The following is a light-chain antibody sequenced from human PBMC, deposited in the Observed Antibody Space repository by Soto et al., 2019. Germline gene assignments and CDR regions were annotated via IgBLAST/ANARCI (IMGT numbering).Light chain of an antibody. CDR3: QQRSNWPPVT. Sequence: EIVLPQSPATLPLSPGEIATLSYRASQSVSSYLAWYPQKPCQAPRLLIHDASNRSTGIPASFSGSRSGPDFTFTISSLEPEDFADYYCQQRSNWPPVTFGGGTKVLIK. J-gene: IGKJ4*01. CDR2: DAS. V-gene: IGKV3-11*01. CDR1: QSVSSY.